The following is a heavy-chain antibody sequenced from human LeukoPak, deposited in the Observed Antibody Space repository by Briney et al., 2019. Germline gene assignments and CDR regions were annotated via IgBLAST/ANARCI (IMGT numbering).Heavy chain of an antibody. V-gene: IGHV4-34*01. CDR3: ARVDADYDILTGYYPRKYYFDY. CDR2: INHSGST. Sequence: PSETLSLTCAVYGGSFSGYYWSWIRQPPGKGLEWIGEINHSGSTNYNPSLKSRVTISVDTSKNQFSLKLSSVTAADTAVYYCARVDADYDILTGYYPRKYYFDYWGQGTLVTVSS. CDR1: GGSFSGYY. D-gene: IGHD3-9*01. J-gene: IGHJ4*02.